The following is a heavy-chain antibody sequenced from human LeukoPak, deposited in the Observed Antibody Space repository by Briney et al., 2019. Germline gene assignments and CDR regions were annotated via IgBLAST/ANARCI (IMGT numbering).Heavy chain of an antibody. CDR1: GLTFSTYW. D-gene: IGHD2-2*02. CDR2: ISSDASIT. CDR3: ARDGALGYCSSTSCYTEGFDY. V-gene: IGHV3-74*01. Sequence: GGSLRLSCAASGLTFSTYWMHWVRQDPGKGLVWVSRISSDASITSYADPVKGRFTISRDNAKNTLYLQMNSLRAEDTAVYYCARDGALGYCSSTSCYTEGFDYWGQGTLVTVSS. J-gene: IGHJ4*02.